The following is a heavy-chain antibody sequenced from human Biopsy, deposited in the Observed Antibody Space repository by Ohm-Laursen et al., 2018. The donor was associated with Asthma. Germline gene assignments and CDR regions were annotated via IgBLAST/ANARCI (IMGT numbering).Heavy chain of an antibody. CDR1: GFSFSNFA. CDR2: ISKDASTQ. Sequence: SLRLSCAASGFSFSNFAIHWVRQAPGKGLEWVGVISKDASTQDYADSVKGRFTTARDNSKNTLDLQMNSLREEDTAVYYCVRDGTDDAFDIWGQGTVVSVSS. D-gene: IGHD1-1*01. CDR3: VRDGTDDAFDI. J-gene: IGHJ3*02. V-gene: IGHV3-30*01.